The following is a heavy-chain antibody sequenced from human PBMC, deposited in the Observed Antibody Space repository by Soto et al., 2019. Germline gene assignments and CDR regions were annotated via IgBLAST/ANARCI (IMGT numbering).Heavy chain of an antibody. CDR1: GFTFRSYS. V-gene: IGHV3-48*04. J-gene: IGHJ6*02. CDR3: ARVGAPYGDTYYYYGVDV. CDR2: INSSSSNK. Sequence: GGSLSLSCAASGFTFRSYSRNWVRQAPGKGLEWVSYINSSSSNKYYMDSVRGRFTISRDNTKNSLYLQMNSLRAEDTAVYYCARVGAPYGDTYYYYGVDVWGQGTTVTVSS. D-gene: IGHD1-26*01.